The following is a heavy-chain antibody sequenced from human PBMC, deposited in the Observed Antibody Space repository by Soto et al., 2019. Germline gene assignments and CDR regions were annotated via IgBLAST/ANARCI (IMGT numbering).Heavy chain of an antibody. D-gene: IGHD3-22*01. J-gene: IGHJ6*02. Sequence: GSMRLSCAASGFNFRSYAMSWVRQAQEKGLECVSAISGSGGSTYYADSVKGRFTISRDNSKNTLYLQMNSLRAEDTAVYFCAKDHVITASGYYYGMDVWGQGTTVTVSS. CDR2: ISGSGGST. CDR1: GFNFRSYA. CDR3: AKDHVITASGYYYGMDV. V-gene: IGHV3-23*01.